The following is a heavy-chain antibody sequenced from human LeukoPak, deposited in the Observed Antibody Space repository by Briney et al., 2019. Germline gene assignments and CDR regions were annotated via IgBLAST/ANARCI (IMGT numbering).Heavy chain of an antibody. CDR2: IYYSGST. D-gene: IGHD3-9*01. J-gene: IGHJ4*02. Sequence: SETLSLTCTVSGGSISSYYWSWIRQPPGKGLEWIGYIYYSGSTNYNPSLKSRVTISVDTSKNQFSLKLTSVTGADTAVYYCARVGGYDILTGYYGQVDYWGQGTLVTVSS. CDR1: GGSISSYY. V-gene: IGHV4-59*12. CDR3: ARVGGYDILTGYYGQVDY.